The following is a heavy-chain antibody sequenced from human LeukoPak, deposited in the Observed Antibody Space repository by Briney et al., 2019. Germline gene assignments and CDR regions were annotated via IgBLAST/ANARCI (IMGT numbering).Heavy chain of an antibody. J-gene: IGHJ6*03. D-gene: IGHD3-3*01. V-gene: IGHV4-4*07. CDR3: ARDCHDPYYYYMDV. CDR1: GGSISSYY. Sequence: SETLSLTCTVSGGSISSYYWSWIRQPAGKGLEWIGRIYTSGSTNYNPSLKSRVTISVDTSKNQFSLKLSSVTAADTAVYYCARDCHDPYYYYMDVWGKGTTVTVSS. CDR2: IYTSGST.